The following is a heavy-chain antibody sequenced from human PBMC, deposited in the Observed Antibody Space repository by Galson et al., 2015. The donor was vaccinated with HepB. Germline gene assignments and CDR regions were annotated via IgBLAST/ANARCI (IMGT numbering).Heavy chain of an antibody. CDR1: GFTFSDYY. Sequence: SLRLSCAVSGFTFSDYYMSWIRQAPGKGLEWISYISSSSLYTNYADSVKGRFTISRDNAKNSLYLQISSARAEDTALYYCARVADADYGDHSHFDYWGQGTL. J-gene: IGHJ4*02. D-gene: IGHD4-17*01. V-gene: IGHV3-11*06. CDR3: ARVADADYGDHSHFDY. CDR2: ISSSSLYT.